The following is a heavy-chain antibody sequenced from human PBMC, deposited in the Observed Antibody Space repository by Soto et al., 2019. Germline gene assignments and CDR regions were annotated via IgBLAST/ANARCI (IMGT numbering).Heavy chain of an antibody. J-gene: IGHJ4*02. D-gene: IGHD2-15*01. CDR2: IWYDASKQ. CDR1: GFSFSVYG. CDR3: AAWAEGATEVH. Sequence: GGSLRLPCETSGFSFSVYGMHWVRQAPGKGLEWVAVIWYDASKQFYAASVEGRFTISRDNSKAILYLQMNSLRAEDTAVYYCAAWAEGATEVHWGQGTLVTVSS. V-gene: IGHV3-33*01.